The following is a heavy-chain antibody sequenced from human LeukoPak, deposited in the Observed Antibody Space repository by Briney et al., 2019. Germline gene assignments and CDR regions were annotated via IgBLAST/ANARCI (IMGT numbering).Heavy chain of an antibody. CDR2: INHSGST. V-gene: IGHV4-34*01. D-gene: IGHD3-3*01. CDR3: ARRAYYDFWSGSRPKRYNWFDP. J-gene: IGHJ5*02. Sequence: GSLRLSCAVSGFDVSSSYVNWVRQAPGKGLEWIGEINHSGSTNYNPSLKSRVTISVDTSKNQFSLKLSSVTAADTAVYYCARRAYYDFWSGSRPKRYNWFDPWGQGTLVTVSS. CDR1: GFDVSSSY.